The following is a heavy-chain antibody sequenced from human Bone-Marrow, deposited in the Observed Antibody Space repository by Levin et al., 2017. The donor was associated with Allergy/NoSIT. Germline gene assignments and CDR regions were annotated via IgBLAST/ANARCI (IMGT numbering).Heavy chain of an antibody. J-gene: IGHJ4*02. CDR1: GFMFSSYA. V-gene: IGHV3-23*01. CDR3: AKDLYNWNYFVWGN. CDR2: ISGSDGST. Sequence: PGGSLRLSCAASGFMFSSYAMSWVRQAPGKGLEWVSAISGSDGSTYYADSVQGRFTISRDNSKNTLYLQMNSLRAEDTAVYYCAKDLYNWNYFVWGNWGQGTLVTVSS. D-gene: IGHD1-1*01.